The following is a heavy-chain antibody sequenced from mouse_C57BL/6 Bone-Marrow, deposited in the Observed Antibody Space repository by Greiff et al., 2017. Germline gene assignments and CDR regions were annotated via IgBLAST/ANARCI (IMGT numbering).Heavy chain of an antibody. V-gene: IGHV14-4*01. CDR3: TTDGNYEFAY. CDR1: GFNIKDDY. D-gene: IGHD2-1*01. Sequence: EVKLVESGAELVRPGASVKLSCTASGFNIKDDYMHWVKQRPEQGLEWIGWIDPENGDTEYASKFQGKATITADTSSNTAYLQLSSLTSEDTAVYYCTTDGNYEFAYWGQGTLVTVSA. CDR2: IDPENGDT. J-gene: IGHJ3*01.